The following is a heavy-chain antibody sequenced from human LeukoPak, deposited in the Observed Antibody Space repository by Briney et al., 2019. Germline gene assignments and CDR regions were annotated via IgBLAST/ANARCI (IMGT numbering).Heavy chain of an antibody. Sequence: PGGSLRLSCAASGFTFSSSAMHWVRQAPGKGLEWVAYIQFDGIKKFYSDSVKGRFTITRDNSNTTLFLQMSSVTTEDTAVYYCGQKSTGTFDIWGQGTMVTVSP. V-gene: IGHV3-30*02. CDR3: GQKSTGTFDI. CDR2: IQFDGIKK. J-gene: IGHJ3*02. CDR1: GFTFSSSA. D-gene: IGHD6-13*01.